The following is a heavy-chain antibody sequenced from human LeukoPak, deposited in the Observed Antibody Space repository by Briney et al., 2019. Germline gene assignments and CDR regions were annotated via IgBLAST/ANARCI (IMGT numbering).Heavy chain of an antibody. V-gene: IGHV4-61*02. CDR3: ARRAPYPYSSSSFYYYYYMDV. CDR1: GGSISSGSYY. J-gene: IGHJ6*03. Sequence: SQTLSLTCTVSGGSISSGSYYWSWIRQPAGKGLEWIGRIYTSGSTNYNPSLKSRVTISVDTSKNQFSLKLSSVTAADTAVYYCARRAPYPYSSSSFYYYYYMDVWGKGTTVTVSS. D-gene: IGHD6-6*01. CDR2: IYTSGST.